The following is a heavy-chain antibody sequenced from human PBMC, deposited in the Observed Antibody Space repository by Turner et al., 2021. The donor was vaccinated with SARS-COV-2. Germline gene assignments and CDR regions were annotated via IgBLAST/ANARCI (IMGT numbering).Heavy chain of an antibody. CDR1: GFTVSSNY. Sequence: EVQLVASGGGLVQPGWSLSLSCAASGFTVSSNYMSWVRQAPGKGLEWVSLIYSGGSTYYADSVKGRFTISRHNSKNTLYLQMNSLRAEDTAVYYCARDLNYYGMDVWGQGTTVTVSS. V-gene: IGHV3-53*04. CDR3: ARDLNYYGMDV. CDR2: IYSGGST. D-gene: IGHD3-9*01. J-gene: IGHJ6*02.